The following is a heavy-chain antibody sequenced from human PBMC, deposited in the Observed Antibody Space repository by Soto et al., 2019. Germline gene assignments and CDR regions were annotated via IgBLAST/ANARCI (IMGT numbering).Heavy chain of an antibody. CDR3: ARGRIVVVTAMYFQH. CDR1: GGSFRSSYYY. CDR2: INHSGST. J-gene: IGHJ1*01. Sequence: SETLSLTCTVFGGSFRSSYYYWGWIRQPPKKGLEWIGSINHSGSTNYNPSLKSRVSISVDTSKNQFSLKLSSVTAADTAVYYCARGRIVVVTAMYFQHWGQGTLVTVS. V-gene: IGHV4-39*01. D-gene: IGHD2-21*02.